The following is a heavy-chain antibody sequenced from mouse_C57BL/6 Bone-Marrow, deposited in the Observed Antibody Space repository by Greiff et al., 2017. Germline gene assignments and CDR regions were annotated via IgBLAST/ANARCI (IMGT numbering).Heavy chain of an antibody. CDR3: TYDYDGDFDY. CDR2: IDPENGDT. D-gene: IGHD2-4*01. V-gene: IGHV14-4*01. CDR1: GFNIKDDY. Sequence: EVKLEESGAELVRPGASVKLSCTASGFNIKDDYMHWVKQRPEQGLEWIGWIDPENGDTEYASKFQGKATITADTSSNTAYLQLSSLTSEDTAVYYCTYDYDGDFDYWGQGTTLTVSS. J-gene: IGHJ2*01.